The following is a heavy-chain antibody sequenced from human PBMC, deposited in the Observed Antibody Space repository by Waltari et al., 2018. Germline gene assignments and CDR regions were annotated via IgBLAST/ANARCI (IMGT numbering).Heavy chain of an antibody. CDR1: GFTFEDYA. CDR2: ISWNSESI. D-gene: IGHD2-21*02. J-gene: IGHJ4*02. CDR3: VKDVLSDCGGDCYSEH. V-gene: IGHV3-9*01. Sequence: EVQLVESGGGLVQPGRSLRLSCAASGFTFEDYAMLWVRKAPGKGLEWVAGISWNSESIGYADSVQGRFTISRDNAKNSMFLQIHSLRPEDTALYYCVKDVLSDCGGDCYSEHWGQGTLLTVSS.